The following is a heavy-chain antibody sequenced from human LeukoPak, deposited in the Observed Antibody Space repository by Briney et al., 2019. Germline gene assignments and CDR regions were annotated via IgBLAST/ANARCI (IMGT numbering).Heavy chain of an antibody. CDR2: IGPDGGTT. D-gene: IGHD6-13*01. J-gene: IGHJ4*02. Sequence: GGSLRLSCAASGFTFYTYGMHWVRQAPGKGLENVSGIGPDGGTTYYANSVKGRFTISRDNSKNMLYLQMGSLTADDMAVYYCARGAQLTDYWGQGTLVTVSS. CDR1: GFTFYTYG. V-gene: IGHV3-64*01. CDR3: ARGAQLTDY.